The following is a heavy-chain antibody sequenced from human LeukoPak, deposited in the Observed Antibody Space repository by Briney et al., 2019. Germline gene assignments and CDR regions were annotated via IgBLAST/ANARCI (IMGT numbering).Heavy chain of an antibody. CDR1: GGSISSYY. D-gene: IGHD2-2*01. CDR3: ARELPYCSSTSCYDLFDP. CDR2: IYYSGST. Sequence: PSETLSLTCTVSGGSISSYYWSWIRQPPGKGLEWIGDIYYSGSTNYNPSLKSRVTISVDTSKKQFSLKLSSVTAADTAVYYCARELPYCSSTSCYDLFDPWGQGTLVTVSS. V-gene: IGHV4-59*01. J-gene: IGHJ5*02.